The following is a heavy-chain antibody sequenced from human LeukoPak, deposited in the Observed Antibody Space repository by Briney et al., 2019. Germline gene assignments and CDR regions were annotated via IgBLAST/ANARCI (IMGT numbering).Heavy chain of an antibody. D-gene: IGHD6-25*01. CDR2: TSASGGST. J-gene: IGHJ6*03. Sequence: GGSLRLSCAASGFTFTTYSMTWVRQPPGKGLEWVSVTSASGGSTYYAKSVKGRFTVTRDNSKDMLYLQMNSLRAEDTARYFCAKAYSGSTRLHMDVWGEGTTVTVSS. V-gene: IGHV3-23*01. CDR3: AKAYSGSTRLHMDV. CDR1: GFTFTTYS.